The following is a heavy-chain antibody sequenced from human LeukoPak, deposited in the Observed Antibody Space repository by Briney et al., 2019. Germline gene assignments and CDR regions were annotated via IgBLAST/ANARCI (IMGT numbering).Heavy chain of an antibody. CDR1: GGSISRYY. Sequence: PSETLSLTCSVSGGSISRYYWNWIRQPAGKGLEWIGRIYTSGSTNYNPSLKSRVTMSVDTSKNQFSLKLSSVTAADTAVYYCARDALYCSSTSCYRYWYFDLWGRGTLVTVSS. CDR3: ARDALYCSSTSCYRYWYFDL. J-gene: IGHJ2*01. D-gene: IGHD2-2*01. V-gene: IGHV4-4*07. CDR2: IYTSGST.